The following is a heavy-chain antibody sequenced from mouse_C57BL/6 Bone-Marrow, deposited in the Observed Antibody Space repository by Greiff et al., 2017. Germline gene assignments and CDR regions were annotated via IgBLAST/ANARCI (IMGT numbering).Heavy chain of an antibody. CDR3: ARKGTGLAWFAY. CDR2: IWSGGST. Sequence: VQLQESGPGLVQPSQSLSITCTVSGFSLTSYGVHWVRQSPGKGLEWLGVIWSGGSTDYTAAFISRLSISKDNSKSQVFFKMNSLQANDTAIYYCARKGTGLAWFAYWGQGTLVTVSA. D-gene: IGHD4-1*01. V-gene: IGHV2-2*02. J-gene: IGHJ3*01. CDR1: GFSLTSYG.